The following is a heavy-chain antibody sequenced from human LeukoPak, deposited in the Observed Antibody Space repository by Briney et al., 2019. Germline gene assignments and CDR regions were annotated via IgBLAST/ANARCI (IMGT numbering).Heavy chain of an antibody. J-gene: IGHJ4*02. V-gene: IGHV1-69*13. Sequence: ASVKVSCKASGGTFSSYAISWERQAPGQGLEWMGGIIPIFGTANYAQKFQGRVTITADESTSTAYMELSSLRSEDTAVYYCARDRGMIEASTFDYWGQGTLVTVSS. D-gene: IGHD3-22*01. CDR3: ARDRGMIEASTFDY. CDR2: IIPIFGTA. CDR1: GGTFSSYA.